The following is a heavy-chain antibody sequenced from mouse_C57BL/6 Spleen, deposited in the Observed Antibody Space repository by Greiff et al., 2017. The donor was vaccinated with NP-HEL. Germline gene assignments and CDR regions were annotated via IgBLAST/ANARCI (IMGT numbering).Heavy chain of an antibody. V-gene: IGHV1-82*01. Sequence: VQLQQSGPELVKPGASVKISCKASGYAFSSSWMNWVKQRPGKGLEWIGRIYPGDGDTNYNGKFKGKATLTADKSSSTAYMQLSSLTSEDSAVYFCARGLYYYGSTPFAYWGQGTLVTVSA. CDR2: IYPGDGDT. CDR3: ARGLYYYGSTPFAY. D-gene: IGHD1-1*01. CDR1: GYAFSSSW. J-gene: IGHJ3*01.